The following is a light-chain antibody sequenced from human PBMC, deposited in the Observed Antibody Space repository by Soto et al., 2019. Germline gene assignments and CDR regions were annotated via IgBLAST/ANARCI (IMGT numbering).Light chain of an antibody. CDR1: RFNIGAGYD. Sequence: QSVLTQPPSVSGAAGRRVTISCTGSRFNIGAGYDVHWYQQLPGTAPKLLIYGNSSRPSGVPDRFSGSKSGTSASLAITGLQAEDEADHYCQSYDSSLSGFWVFGGGTKLTV. J-gene: IGLJ3*02. V-gene: IGLV1-40*01. CDR3: QSYDSSLSGFWV. CDR2: GNS.